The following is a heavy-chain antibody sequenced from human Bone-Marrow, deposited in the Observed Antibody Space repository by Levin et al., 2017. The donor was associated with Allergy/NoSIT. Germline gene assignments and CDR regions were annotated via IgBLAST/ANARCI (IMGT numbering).Heavy chain of an antibody. J-gene: IGHJ4*02. D-gene: IGHD5-12*01. Sequence: SETLSLTCTVSGDSITSGGYYWSWIRQHPGKGLEWIGNIHYSGTTYYNPSLKSRLTISIHTSKIQFSLKLSSVTAADTAVYYCARASGVATFDRWGQGTLVTVSS. CDR1: GDSITSGGYY. CDR3: ARASGVATFDR. CDR2: IHYSGTT. V-gene: IGHV4-31*03.